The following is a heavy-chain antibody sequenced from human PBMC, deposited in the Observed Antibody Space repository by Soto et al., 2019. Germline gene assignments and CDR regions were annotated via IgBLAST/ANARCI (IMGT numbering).Heavy chain of an antibody. CDR1: GYTFTSYG. J-gene: IGHJ3*02. Sequence: ASVKVSCKASGYTFTSYGISWVRQAPGQGLEWMGWISAYNGNTNYAQKLQGRVTMTTDTSTSTAYMELRSLRSDDTAVYYCARDVDTAIRGAFDIWGQGTMVTVSS. CDR2: ISAYNGNT. CDR3: ARDVDTAIRGAFDI. V-gene: IGHV1-18*01. D-gene: IGHD5-18*01.